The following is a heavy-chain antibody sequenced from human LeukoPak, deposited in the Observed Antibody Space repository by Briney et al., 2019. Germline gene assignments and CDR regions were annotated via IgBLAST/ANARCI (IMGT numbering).Heavy chain of an antibody. Sequence: GGSLRLSCAASGFTFSSYEMNWVRQAPGKGLEWVSYISSSGSAIYYADSVKGRFTISRDNAKNSLYLQMNSLRAEDTAVYYCAGVKLNWGSGYFDYWGQGTLVTVSS. D-gene: IGHD7-27*01. CDR3: AGVKLNWGSGYFDY. J-gene: IGHJ4*02. CDR1: GFTFSSYE. V-gene: IGHV3-48*03. CDR2: ISSSGSAI.